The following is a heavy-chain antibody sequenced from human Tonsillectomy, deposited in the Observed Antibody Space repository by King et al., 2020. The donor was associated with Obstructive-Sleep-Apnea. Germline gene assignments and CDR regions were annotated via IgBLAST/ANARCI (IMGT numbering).Heavy chain of an antibody. CDR3: AKVSRKGDWASTSGRADGMDV. Sequence: VQLVESGGGLGQPGGSLRLSCAASGFDFSSSAMNWVRQPPGKGLEWVSSISGSGRNTYYADSVKGRFTVSRDNSRNTLYLQTSRLRGDEPAIYFCAKVSRKGDWASTSGRADGMDVWGQGTTVSVSS. CDR1: GFDFSSSA. CDR2: ISGSGRNT. D-gene: IGHD2-2*01. V-gene: IGHV3-23*04. J-gene: IGHJ6*02.